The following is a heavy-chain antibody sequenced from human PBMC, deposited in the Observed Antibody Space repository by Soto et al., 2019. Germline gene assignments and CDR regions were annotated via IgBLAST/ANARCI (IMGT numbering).Heavy chain of an antibody. Sequence: QVQLVESGGGVVQPGRSLRLSCAASGFTFSSYGMHGVRQAPGKGLEGGAVISYDGSNKYYADSVKGRFTISRDNSKNTLYLQMNSLRAEDTAVYYCAKELGQGGNPDAYWYFDLWGRGTLVTVSS. CDR2: ISYDGSNK. CDR3: AKELGQGGNPDAYWYFDL. J-gene: IGHJ2*01. CDR1: GFTFSSYG. V-gene: IGHV3-30*18. D-gene: IGHD1-26*01.